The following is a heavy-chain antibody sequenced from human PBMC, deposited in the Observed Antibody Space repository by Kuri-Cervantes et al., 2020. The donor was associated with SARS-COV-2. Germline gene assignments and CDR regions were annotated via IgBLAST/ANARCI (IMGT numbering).Heavy chain of an antibody. CDR3: ARHASDDFWSGPSVRLYYFDY. V-gene: IGHV4-59*08. CDR1: GGSISSYY. D-gene: IGHD3-3*01. J-gene: IGHJ4*02. Sequence: GSLRLSCTVSGGSISSYYWSWIRQPPGKGLEWIGYIYYSGSTNYNPSLKSRVTISVDTSKNQFPLKLSSVTTADTAVYYCARHASDDFWSGPSVRLYYFDYWGQGTLVTVSS. CDR2: IYYSGST.